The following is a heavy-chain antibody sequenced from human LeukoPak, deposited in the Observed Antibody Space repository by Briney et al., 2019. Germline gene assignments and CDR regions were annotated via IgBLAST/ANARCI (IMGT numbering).Heavy chain of an antibody. CDR3: ARTRIGYYGMDV. V-gene: IGHV4-34*01. CDR1: GGSFGGYY. Sequence: PSETLSLTCAVYGGSFGGYYWSWIRQPPGKGLEWIGEINHSGSTNYNPSLKSRVTISVDTSKNQFSLKLSSVTAADTAVYYCARTRIGYYGMDVWGKGTTVTVSS. J-gene: IGHJ6*04. D-gene: IGHD2/OR15-2a*01. CDR2: INHSGST.